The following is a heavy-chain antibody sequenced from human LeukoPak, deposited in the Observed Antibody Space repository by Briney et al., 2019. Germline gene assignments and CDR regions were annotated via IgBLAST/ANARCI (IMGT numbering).Heavy chain of an antibody. D-gene: IGHD5-12*01. CDR3: ARGPRYSGYDLNY. CDR1: GGSFSGYY. CDR2: INHSGST. V-gene: IGHV4-34*01. Sequence: PSETLSLTRAVYGGSFSGYYWSWIRQPPGKGLEWIGEINHSGSTNYNPSLKSRVTISVDTSKNQFSLKLSSVTAADTAVYYCARGPRYSGYDLNYWGQGTLVTVSS. J-gene: IGHJ4*02.